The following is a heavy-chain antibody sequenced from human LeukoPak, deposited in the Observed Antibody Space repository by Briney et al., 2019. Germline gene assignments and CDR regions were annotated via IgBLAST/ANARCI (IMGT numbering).Heavy chain of an antibody. CDR2: ISGSGGST. V-gene: IGHV3-23*01. CDR3: AKDPLPDYDILTGYYYDY. D-gene: IGHD3-9*01. CDR1: GFTFSSYA. J-gene: IGHJ4*02. Sequence: GGSLRLSCAASGFTFSSYAMSWVRQAPGKGLEWVSAISGSGGSTYYADSVKGRFTISRDNSKNTLYLQMNCLRAEDTAVYYCAKDPLPDYDILTGYYYDYWGQGTLVTVSS.